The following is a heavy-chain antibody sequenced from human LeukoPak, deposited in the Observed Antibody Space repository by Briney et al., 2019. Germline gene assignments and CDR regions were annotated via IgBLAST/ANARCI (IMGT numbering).Heavy chain of an antibody. CDR2: INPNSGGT. CDR3: ARDHGDYSGGFDP. CDR1: GYTFTGYY. J-gene: IGHJ5*02. D-gene: IGHD4-17*01. Sequence: ASVKLSCKASGYTFTGYYMHWVRQAPGQGLEWMGWINPNSGGTNYAQKFQGRVTMTRDTSISTAYMELSRLRSDDTAVYYCARDHGDYSGGFDPWGQGTLVTVSS. V-gene: IGHV1-2*02.